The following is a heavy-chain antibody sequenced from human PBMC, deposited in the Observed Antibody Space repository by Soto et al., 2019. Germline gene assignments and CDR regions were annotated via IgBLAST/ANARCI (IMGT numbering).Heavy chain of an antibody. CDR1: GVLISATGYY. J-gene: IGHJ4*02. CDR3: ARVQRFYPAR. Sequence: ILFITCRVSGVLISATGYYWTWIRQPPGKGLEWIGYIDHSGISFYSPSLKSRLSMSVDTSKKQFSLNLTSVTDADTDIYYCARVQRFYPARWGQGTLVTVSS. D-gene: IGHD3-3*01. CDR2: IDHSGIS. V-gene: IGHV4-31*03.